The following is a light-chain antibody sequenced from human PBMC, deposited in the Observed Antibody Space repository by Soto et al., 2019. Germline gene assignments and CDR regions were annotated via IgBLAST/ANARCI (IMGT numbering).Light chain of an antibody. V-gene: IGKV3-11*01. CDR2: DAS. J-gene: IGKJ4*01. CDR1: QSVSSY. Sequence: EIVLTQSPATLSLSPGERATLSCRASQSVSSYLAWYQQKPGQAPRLLIYDASNRATGIPARFSGSGSGTDFTLTISSLEPEYFAVYYCQRRSNSFGGGTKVEIK. CDR3: QRRSNS.